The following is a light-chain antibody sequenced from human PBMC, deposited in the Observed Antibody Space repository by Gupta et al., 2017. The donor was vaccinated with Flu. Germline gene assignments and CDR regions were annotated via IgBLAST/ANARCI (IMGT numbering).Light chain of an antibody. Sequence: QTVITTGAGSDSTIGNNFVSWYQPLPGTAPKLIIYDNNKRPAGIPGRFSGSKSGTAATLAITGLRTGEEADYYCGTRDNNMRGVFGGGTNLTVL. J-gene: IGLJ3*02. CDR1: DSTIGNNF. CDR2: DNN. CDR3: GTRDNNMRGV. V-gene: IGLV1-51*01.